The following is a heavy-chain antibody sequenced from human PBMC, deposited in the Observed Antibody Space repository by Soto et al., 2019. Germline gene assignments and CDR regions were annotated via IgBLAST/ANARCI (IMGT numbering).Heavy chain of an antibody. CDR3: ARDVGDYYDSSGYNYGMDV. CDR2: IYYSGST. CDR1: GGSFSGYY. V-gene: IGHV4-59*01. J-gene: IGHJ6*02. D-gene: IGHD3-22*01. Sequence: SETLSLTCAVYGGSFSGYYWSWIRQPPGKGLEWIGYIYYSGSTNYNPSLKSRVTISVDTSKNQFSLKLSSVTAADTAVYYCARDVGDYYDSSGYNYGMDVWGQGTTVTVSS.